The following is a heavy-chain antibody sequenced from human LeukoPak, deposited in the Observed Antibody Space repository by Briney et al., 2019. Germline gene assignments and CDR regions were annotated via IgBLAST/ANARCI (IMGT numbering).Heavy chain of an antibody. CDR1: DXTFSSYE. Sequence: TGGSLRLSCVASDXTFSSYELNWVRQAPGKGLEWVSYISGSGATIYFADSVKGRFTISRDNAKNSLYLQMNSLRAEDTAVYYCARSYYDGSGYYPPPLDFWGQGTLVTVSS. CDR3: ARSYYDGSGYYPPPLDF. V-gene: IGHV3-48*03. J-gene: IGHJ4*02. D-gene: IGHD3-22*01. CDR2: ISGSGATI.